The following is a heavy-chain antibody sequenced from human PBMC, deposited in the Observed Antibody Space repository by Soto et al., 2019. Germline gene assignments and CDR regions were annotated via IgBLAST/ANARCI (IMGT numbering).Heavy chain of an antibody. CDR2: ISGSGGST. Sequence: EVQLLESGGGLVQPGGSLRLSCAAYGFTFSSYAMSWVRQAPGKGLEWVSAISGSGGSTYYADSVKGRFTISRDNSKNTLYLQMNGLRSEDTVVYYCAKGVAFLWFGESDYLDYWCQGTLVTVS. V-gene: IGHV3-23*01. CDR3: AKGVAFLWFGESDYLDY. J-gene: IGHJ4*02. CDR1: GFTFSSYA. D-gene: IGHD3-10*01.